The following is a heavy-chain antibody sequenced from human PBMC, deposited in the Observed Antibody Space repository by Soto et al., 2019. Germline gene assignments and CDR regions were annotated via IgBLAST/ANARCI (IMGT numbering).Heavy chain of an antibody. CDR2: IIPIFGTA. D-gene: IGHD3-10*01. CDR1: GGTFSSYA. Sequence: ASVKVSCKASGGTFSSYAISWVRQAPGQGLEWMGGIIPIFGTANYAQKFQGRVTITADESTSTAYMEPSSLRSEDTAVYYCAREVRYYGSGSETPALDYWGQGTLVTVSS. V-gene: IGHV1-69*13. CDR3: AREVRYYGSGSETPALDY. J-gene: IGHJ4*02.